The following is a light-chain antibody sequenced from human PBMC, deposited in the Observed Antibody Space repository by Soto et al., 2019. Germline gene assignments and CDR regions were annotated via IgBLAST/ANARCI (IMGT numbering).Light chain of an antibody. CDR3: QHSYSTPRT. Sequence: IQLTQSPSSLSASVRDRVTITCRASQGISSYLAWYQQKPGKAPKLLIYAASTLQSGVPSRFSGSGSGTDFTLTITRLQPEDFATYFCQHSYSTPRTFGQGTKVDIK. V-gene: IGKV1-9*01. J-gene: IGKJ1*01. CDR1: QGISSY. CDR2: AAS.